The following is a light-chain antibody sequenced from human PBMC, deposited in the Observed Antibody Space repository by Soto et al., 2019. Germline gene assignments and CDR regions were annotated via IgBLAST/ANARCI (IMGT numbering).Light chain of an antibody. V-gene: IGKV1-39*01. CDR2: AAS. Sequence: DIQMPQSPSSLSASVGDRVTISCRASQTIIDYLYWYQQKPGTAPKLLIYAASSLQSGVPSRFSGSGSETDFTLTISSLQPEDFATYYCQQSYISPYTFGQGTKLEIK. CDR3: QQSYISPYT. J-gene: IGKJ2*01. CDR1: QTIIDY.